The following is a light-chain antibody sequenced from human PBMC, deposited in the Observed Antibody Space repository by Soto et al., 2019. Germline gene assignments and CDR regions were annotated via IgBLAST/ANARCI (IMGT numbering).Light chain of an antibody. CDR2: DAS. CDR3: QQYSQWPIT. CDR1: QSVSSF. J-gene: IGKJ5*01. V-gene: IGKV3-11*01. Sequence: EIVLTQSLATLSLSPGERATLSCRASQSVSSFLAWYQQKPGQAPRLLIYDASNRATGIPARFSGSGSGTEFTLTITSLQPEDFAVYYCQQYSQWPITFGQGTRLEIK.